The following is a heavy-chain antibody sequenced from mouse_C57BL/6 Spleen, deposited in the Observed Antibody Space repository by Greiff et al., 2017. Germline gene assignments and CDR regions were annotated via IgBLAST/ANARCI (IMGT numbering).Heavy chain of an antibody. D-gene: IGHD2-5*01. CDR1: GFTFSDYY. Sequence: EVQLVESEGGLVQPGSSMKLSCTASGFTFSDYYMAWVRQVPEKGLEWVANINYDGSSTYYLDSLKSRFIISRDNAKNILYLQMSSLKSEDTATYYCARGDSNLAWFAYWGQGTLVTVSA. J-gene: IGHJ3*01. V-gene: IGHV5-16*01. CDR2: INYDGSST. CDR3: ARGDSNLAWFAY.